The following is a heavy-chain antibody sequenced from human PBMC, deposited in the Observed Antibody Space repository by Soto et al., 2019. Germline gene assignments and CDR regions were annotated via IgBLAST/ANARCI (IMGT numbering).Heavy chain of an antibody. Sequence: SETLSLTCTVSGGSISSYYWSWIRQPPGKGLEWIGYIYYSGSTNYNPSLKSRVAISVDTSKNQFSLKLSSVTAADTAVYYCARVAGGYYFDYWGQGTLVTVSS. D-gene: IGHD3-16*01. CDR3: ARVAGGYYFDY. J-gene: IGHJ4*02. V-gene: IGHV4-59*01. CDR2: IYYSGST. CDR1: GGSISSYY.